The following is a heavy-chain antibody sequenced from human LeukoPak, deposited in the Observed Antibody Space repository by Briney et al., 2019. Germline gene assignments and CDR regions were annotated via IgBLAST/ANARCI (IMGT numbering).Heavy chain of an antibody. CDR2: ISAYNGNT. J-gene: IGHJ5*02. CDR1: GYTFTSYG. D-gene: IGHD3-3*01. V-gene: IGHV1-18*01. CDR3: ARDGVENSDFWSGHSWFDP. Sequence: ASVKVSCKASGYTFTSYGINWVRQAPGQGLEWMGWISAYNGNTNYAQKLQGRVTMTTDTSTSTAYMDLRSLKSDDTAVYYCARDGVENSDFWSGHSWFDPWGQGTLVTVSS.